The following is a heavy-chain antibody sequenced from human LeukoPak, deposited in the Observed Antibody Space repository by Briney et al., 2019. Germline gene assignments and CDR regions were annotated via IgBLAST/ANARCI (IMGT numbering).Heavy chain of an antibody. V-gene: IGHV3-7*01. CDR3: ARDGDYNWNYKSGFDY. CDR1: GFTFSSYW. CDR2: IKQDGGQK. J-gene: IGHJ4*02. D-gene: IGHD1-7*01. Sequence: PGGSLRLSCVASGFTFSSYWMSWVRQAPGKGLEWVANIKQDGGQKFYVGSVKGRFSISRDNSKNSLYLQMNSLRAEDTAVYYCARDGDYNWNYKSGFDYWGQGTLVTVSS.